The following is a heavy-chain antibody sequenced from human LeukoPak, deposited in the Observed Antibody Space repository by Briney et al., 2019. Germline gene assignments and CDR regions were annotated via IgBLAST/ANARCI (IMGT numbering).Heavy chain of an antibody. D-gene: IGHD3-22*01. V-gene: IGHV4-31*03. CDR3: SRGLDSRKLGY. J-gene: IGHJ4*02. Sequence: SVTLSLTCTVSRASFSSGDQYWNWIRQSPGKGLEWIGSLHPSGNLYNNPSLESRVTMSVDTSKNQFSLNLNSVTAADTAVYFCSRGLDSRKLGYWGQGTLVTVSS. CDR2: LHPSGNL. CDR1: RASFSSGDQY.